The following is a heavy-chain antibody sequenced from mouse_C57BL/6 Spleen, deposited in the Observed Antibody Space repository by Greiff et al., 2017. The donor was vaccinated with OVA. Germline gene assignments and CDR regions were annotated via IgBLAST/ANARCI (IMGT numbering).Heavy chain of an antibody. J-gene: IGHJ3*01. CDR1: GYTFTSYW. CDR3: ANYDYDRAWFAY. Sequence: QVQLKESGAELVKPGASVKLSCKASGYTFTSYWMHWVKQRPGQGLEWIGMIHPNSGSTNYNEKFKSKATLTVDKSSSTAYMQLSSLTSEDSAVYYCANYDYDRAWFAYWGQGTLVTVSA. CDR2: IHPNSGST. V-gene: IGHV1-64*01. D-gene: IGHD2-4*01.